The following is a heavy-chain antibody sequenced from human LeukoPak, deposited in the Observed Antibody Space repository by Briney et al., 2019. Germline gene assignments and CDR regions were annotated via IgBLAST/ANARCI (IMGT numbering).Heavy chain of an antibody. CDR1: GDSFSSNSAA. CDR3: ARGGGENYCSGGSCYYRVNYFDY. D-gene: IGHD2-15*01. Sequence: SQTLSLTCAISGDSFSSNSAAWNWIRQSPSRGLEWLGRTYYRSKRYNDYAVSVKSRITINPDTSKNQFSLQLNSVTPEDTAVYYCARGGGENYCSGGSCYYRVNYFDYWGQGTLVTVSS. CDR2: TYYRSKRYN. J-gene: IGHJ4*02. V-gene: IGHV6-1*01.